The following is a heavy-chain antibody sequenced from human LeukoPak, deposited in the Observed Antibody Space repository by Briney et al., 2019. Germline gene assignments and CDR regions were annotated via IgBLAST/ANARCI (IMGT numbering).Heavy chain of an antibody. CDR2: MPYDGSNK. Sequence: PGGSLRLSCAASGFIFSGFGMHWVRQAPGKGLEWVAFMPYDGSNKYYADSVKGRFTISGDNSKNTLYLQMNSLRPADTAVYGKKPRTYNDYGGGSWGQGTLVIVSS. J-gene: IGHJ5*02. CDR1: GFIFSGFG. D-gene: IGHD4/OR15-4a*01. V-gene: IGHV3-30*02. CDR3: KPRTYNDYGGGS.